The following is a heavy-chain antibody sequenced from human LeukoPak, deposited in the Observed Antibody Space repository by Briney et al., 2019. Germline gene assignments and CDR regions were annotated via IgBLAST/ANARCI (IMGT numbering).Heavy chain of an antibody. J-gene: IGHJ4*02. D-gene: IGHD6-19*01. Sequence: HPGRSLRLSCAASGFSFSTFGIHWVRQAPGKGLEWVAVIWSDRSHKYYADSVKGRFTISRDNSKSTLFLLMNSLGAEDTAVYYCARASGPFDYWGQGTLVTVSS. CDR3: ARASGPFDY. V-gene: IGHV3-33*01. CDR1: GFSFSTFG. CDR2: IWSDRSHK.